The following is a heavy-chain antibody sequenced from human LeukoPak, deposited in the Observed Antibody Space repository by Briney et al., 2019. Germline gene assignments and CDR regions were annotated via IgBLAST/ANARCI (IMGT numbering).Heavy chain of an antibody. CDR3: ARGGILSGNRFDY. CDR2: INHSGST. J-gene: IGHJ4*02. D-gene: IGHD4-23*01. CDR1: GGSFSGYY. V-gene: IGHV4-34*01. Sequence: TSETLSLTCAVYGGSFSGYYWSWIRQPPGKGLEWIGEINHSGSTNYNPSLKSRVTISVDTSKNQFSLKLSSVTAADTAVYYCARGGILSGNRFDYWGQGTLVTVSS.